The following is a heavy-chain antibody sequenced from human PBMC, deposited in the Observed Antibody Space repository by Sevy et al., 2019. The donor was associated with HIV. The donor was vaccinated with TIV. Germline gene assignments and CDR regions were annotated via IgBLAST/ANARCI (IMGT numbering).Heavy chain of an antibody. CDR3: ARGDGTGRCFDS. CDR2: INPTSSST. CDR1: GYNFNNYY. Sequence: ASVKVSCKASGYNFNNYYIHWVRQAPGQGLQWMGVINPTSSSTYYPPKFQGRVTMTRDTSTSTVSLDLSSRRSEDTAVYYCARGDGTGRCFDSWGQGTLVTVSS. V-gene: IGHV1-46*02. J-gene: IGHJ4*02. D-gene: IGHD1-26*01.